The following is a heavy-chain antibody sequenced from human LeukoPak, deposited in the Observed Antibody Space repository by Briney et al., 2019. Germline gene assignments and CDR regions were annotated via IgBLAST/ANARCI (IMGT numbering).Heavy chain of an antibody. D-gene: IGHD4-11*01. V-gene: IGHV4-39*07. CDR3: ARRGYSNEFDY. J-gene: IGHJ4*02. CDR1: GGSISSSSYY. Sequence: SETLSLTCTVSGGSISSSSYYWGWIRQPPGKGLEWIGSIYYSGSTYYNPSLKSRVTISVDTSKNQFSLKLSSVTAADTAVYYCARRGYSNEFDYWGQGTLVTVSS. CDR2: IYYSGST.